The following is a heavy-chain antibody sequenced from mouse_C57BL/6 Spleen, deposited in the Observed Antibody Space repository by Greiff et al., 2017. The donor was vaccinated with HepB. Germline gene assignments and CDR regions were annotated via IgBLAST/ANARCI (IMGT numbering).Heavy chain of an antibody. CDR3: ASLPGYCYAWFAY. V-gene: IGHV5-17*01. J-gene: IGHJ3*01. D-gene: IGHD2-1*01. CDR2: ISSGSSTI. Sequence: EVKLVESGGGLVKPGGSLKLSCAASGFTFSDYGMHWVRQAPEKGLEWVAYISSGSSTIYYADTVKGRFTISRDNAKNTLFLQMTSLRSEDTAMYYCASLPGYCYAWFAYWGQGTLVTVSA. CDR1: GFTFSDYG.